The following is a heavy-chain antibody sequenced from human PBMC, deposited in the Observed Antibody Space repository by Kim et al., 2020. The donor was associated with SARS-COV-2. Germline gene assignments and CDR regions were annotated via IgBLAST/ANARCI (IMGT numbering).Heavy chain of an antibody. CDR3: ARGPGELRYFDWLLDY. CDR1: GYSFTSYW. Sequence: GESPKISCKGSGYSFTSYWIGWVRQMPGKGLEWMGIIYPGDSDTRYSPSFQGQVTISADKSISTAYLQWSSLKASDTAMYYCARGPGELRYFDWLLDYWGQGTLVTVSS. V-gene: IGHV5-51*01. J-gene: IGHJ4*02. D-gene: IGHD3-9*01. CDR2: IYPGDSDT.